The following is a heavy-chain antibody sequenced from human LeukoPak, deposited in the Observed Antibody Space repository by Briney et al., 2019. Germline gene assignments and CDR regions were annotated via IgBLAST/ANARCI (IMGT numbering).Heavy chain of an antibody. J-gene: IGHJ4*02. CDR3: ARDYSGTYFDS. CDR1: GYTFTSYG. D-gene: IGHD1-26*01. V-gene: IGHV1-18*01. Sequence: ASVQVSCKASGYTFTSYGISWVRQAPGQGLEWMRWISAYNGNTNYAQKLQGRVTMTTDTTTSTAYMELRSLRSDDTAVYYCARDYSGTYFDSWGQGTLVTVSS. CDR2: ISAYNGNT.